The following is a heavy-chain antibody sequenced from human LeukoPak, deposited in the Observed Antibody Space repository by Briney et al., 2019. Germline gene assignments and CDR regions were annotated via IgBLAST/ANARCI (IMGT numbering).Heavy chain of an antibody. CDR1: GYTFTGYY. J-gene: IGHJ4*02. Sequence: ASVKVSCEASGYTFTGYYMHWVRQAPGQGLDWMGRLNRNSGVTKYAQKFQGSVTMTRDTYISTAYMELSRLRSDDTAVYYCARARYSSVQPLYWGQGTLVTVPS. V-gene: IGHV1-2*06. CDR3: ARARYSSVQPLY. D-gene: IGHD6-19*01. CDR2: LNRNSGVT.